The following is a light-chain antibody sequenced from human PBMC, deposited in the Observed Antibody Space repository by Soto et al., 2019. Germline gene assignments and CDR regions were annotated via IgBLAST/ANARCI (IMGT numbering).Light chain of an antibody. CDR2: AAS. CDR1: QNINSY. Sequence: RLAMPRRARQNINSYLNWYQQKPGKAPKLLIYAASSLQSGVPSRFSGSGSGTDFTLTVSCLQPEDFPTYYCLQTEVIPRFCEGARLDFK. CDR3: LQTEVIPR. V-gene: IGKV1-39*01. J-gene: IGKJ5*01.